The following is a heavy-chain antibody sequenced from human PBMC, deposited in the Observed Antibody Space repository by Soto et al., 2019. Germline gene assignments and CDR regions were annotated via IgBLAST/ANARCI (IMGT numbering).Heavy chain of an antibody. J-gene: IGHJ4*02. CDR3: ARDPVDGTYSDY. D-gene: IGHD6-19*01. CDR2: INAFNGNT. V-gene: IGHV1-18*01. CDR1: GYTFISYG. Sequence: QVQLVQSGAEVKKPGASVKVSCKASGYTFISYGISWVRQAPGQGLEWMGWINAFNGNTNYAQKLQGRVTMTRDTSTSTADMELRSLRSDDRAVYYCARDPVDGTYSDYWGQGTLVTVSS.